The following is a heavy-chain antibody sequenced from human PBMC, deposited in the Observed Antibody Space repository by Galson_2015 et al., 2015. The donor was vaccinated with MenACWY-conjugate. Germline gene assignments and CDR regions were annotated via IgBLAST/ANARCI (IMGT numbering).Heavy chain of an antibody. J-gene: IGHJ6*02. CDR1: GGTFSSYA. CDR3: ATAQLQEYYDILTGPYSNPDYYYYGMDV. CDR2: IIPIFGTA. Sequence: SVKVSCKASGGTFSSYAISWVRQAPGQGLEWMGGIIPIFGTANYAQKFQGRVTITADESTSTAYMELSSLRSEDTAVYYCATAQLQEYYDILTGPYSNPDYYYYGMDVWGQGTTVTVSS. V-gene: IGHV1-69*13. D-gene: IGHD3-9*01.